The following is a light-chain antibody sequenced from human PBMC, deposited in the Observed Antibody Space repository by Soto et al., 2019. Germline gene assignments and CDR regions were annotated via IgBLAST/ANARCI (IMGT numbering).Light chain of an antibody. Sequence: QSALTQPASVSGSPGQSITISCTGTSSDVGGYNHVSWYQQHPGKAPKLMIFEVTHRPSGVSSRFSGSKSGNTASLTISGLQAEDEDDYFCSSYTSQNTRVFGGGTQLTVL. CDR3: SSYTSQNTRV. V-gene: IGLV2-14*01. CDR1: SSDVGGYNH. J-gene: IGLJ3*02. CDR2: EVT.